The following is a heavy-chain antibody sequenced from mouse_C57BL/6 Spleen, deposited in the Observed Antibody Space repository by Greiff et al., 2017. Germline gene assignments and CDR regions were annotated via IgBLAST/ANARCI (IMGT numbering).Heavy chain of an antibody. CDR3: ARESPFITTVVSYWYFDV. Sequence: DVKLQESGPGLVKPSQSLSLTCSVTGYSITSGYYWNWIRQFPGNKLEWMGYISYDGSNNYNPSLKNRISITRDTSKNQFFLKLNSVTTEDTATYYCARESPFITTVVSYWYFDVWGTGTTVTVSS. J-gene: IGHJ1*03. D-gene: IGHD1-1*01. CDR2: ISYDGSN. CDR1: GYSITSGYY. V-gene: IGHV3-6*01.